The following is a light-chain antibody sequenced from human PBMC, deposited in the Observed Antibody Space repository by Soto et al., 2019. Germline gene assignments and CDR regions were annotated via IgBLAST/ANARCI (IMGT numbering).Light chain of an antibody. CDR2: AAS. CDR3: QQLNSYVFT. Sequence: DIQLTQSPSFLSASVGDRVTITCRASQGISSYLAWYQQKPGKAPKLLIYAASTLQSGVPSRFSGSGSGTEFTLTISSLQPEDFATYYCQQLNSYVFTFGPGTRWIS. CDR1: QGISSY. J-gene: IGKJ3*01. V-gene: IGKV1-9*01.